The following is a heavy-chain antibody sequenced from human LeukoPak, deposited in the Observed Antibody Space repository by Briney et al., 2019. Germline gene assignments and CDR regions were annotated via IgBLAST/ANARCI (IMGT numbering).Heavy chain of an antibody. J-gene: IGHJ5*02. CDR1: SGSLSDY. CDR3: ARDPTIRFLEWPREVRSWFDP. CDR2: INNNGKT. D-gene: IGHD3-3*01. Sequence: SETLSLTCAVYSGSLSDYWTWIRQPPGKGLEWIGEINNNGKTNYNPSLKSRVTISVDTSKNQFSLKLSSVTAADTAVYYCARDPTIRFLEWPREVRSWFDPWGQGTLVTVSS. V-gene: IGHV4-34*01.